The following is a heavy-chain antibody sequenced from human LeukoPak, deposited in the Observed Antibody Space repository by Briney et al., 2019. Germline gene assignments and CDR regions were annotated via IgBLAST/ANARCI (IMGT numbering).Heavy chain of an antibody. CDR2: IYPGDSDT. D-gene: IGHD4-17*01. Sequence: GESLKISCKGSGYSFTSYWIGWVRQMPGKGLGWMGIIYPGDSDTRYSPSFQGQVTISADKSISTAYLQWSSLKASDTAMYYCARQMTTVTGRDAFDIWGQGTMVTVSS. CDR3: ARQMTTVTGRDAFDI. V-gene: IGHV5-51*01. J-gene: IGHJ3*02. CDR1: GYSFTSYW.